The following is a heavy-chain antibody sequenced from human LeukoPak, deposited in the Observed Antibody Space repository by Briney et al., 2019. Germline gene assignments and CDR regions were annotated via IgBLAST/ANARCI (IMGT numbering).Heavy chain of an antibody. Sequence: SETLPLTCTVSGASVSSSSYYWEWIRQPPGQGLEWVGSVFYSGSTNYNPSLKSRVTMSVDTSKNQFSLRLSSVTATDTAVYYCATRRSGSHPYYWGQGTLVTVSS. CDR1: GASVSSSSYY. J-gene: IGHJ4*02. CDR2: VFYSGST. V-gene: IGHV4-39*01. CDR3: ATRRSGSHPYY. D-gene: IGHD1-26*01.